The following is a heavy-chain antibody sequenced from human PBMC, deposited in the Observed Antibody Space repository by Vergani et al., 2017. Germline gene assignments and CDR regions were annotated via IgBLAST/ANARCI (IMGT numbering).Heavy chain of an antibody. J-gene: IGHJ3*02. D-gene: IGHD3-16*01. Sequence: QVQLVQSGAEVKKPGASVKVSCKASGYTFTSYDINWVRQATGQGLEWMGWMNPNSGNTGYAQKFQGRVTMTRNTSISTAYMELSSRRSEDTAVYYCARGKAYVWGSYPTLVSNDAFDIWGQGTMVTVSS. CDR2: MNPNSGNT. V-gene: IGHV1-8*01. CDR3: ARGKAYVWGSYPTLVSNDAFDI. CDR1: GYTFTSYD.